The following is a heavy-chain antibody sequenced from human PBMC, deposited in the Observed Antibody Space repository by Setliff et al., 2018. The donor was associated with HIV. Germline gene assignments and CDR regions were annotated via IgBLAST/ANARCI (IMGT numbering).Heavy chain of an antibody. V-gene: IGHV3-23*01. D-gene: IGHD3-3*01. CDR3: AKPRRYNTYYFDH. CDR2: ASPSGGTT. J-gene: IGHJ4*02. CDR1: DLAFSSYA. Sequence: PGGSLRLSCQASDLAFSSYAMSWVRQAPGKGLEWVSIASPSGGTTYYAASVKGRFTIARDNSKSTLYLQMNSLKTEDTAVYYCAKPRRYNTYYFDHWGQGTLVTVSS.